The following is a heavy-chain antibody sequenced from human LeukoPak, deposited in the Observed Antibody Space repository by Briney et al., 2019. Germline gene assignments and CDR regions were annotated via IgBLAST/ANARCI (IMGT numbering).Heavy chain of an antibody. Sequence: GGPLRLSCAASGFKFSSDWMSWVRRAPGKGREWVANIKEDGSEKYYVDSVKGRFTISRDNAKNSLYLQMSCVIAEDTAVYYCSRHSSGYYWGQGTLVTVSS. V-gene: IGHV3-7*01. CDR3: SRHSSGYY. CDR2: IKEDGSEK. D-gene: IGHD3-22*01. CDR1: GFKFSSDW. J-gene: IGHJ4*02.